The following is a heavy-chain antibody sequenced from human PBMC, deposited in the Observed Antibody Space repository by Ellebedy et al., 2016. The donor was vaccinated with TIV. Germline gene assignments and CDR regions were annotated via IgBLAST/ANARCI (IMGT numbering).Heavy chain of an antibody. Sequence: GGSLRLXXVASGFTFRSHGIYWVRQAPGKGLEWVAVISSDGSNKYYADSVKGRFTISRDNSKNTLYLHMNSLRTDDMAVYYCARGGSSGSSDYWGQGTLVTVSS. CDR3: ARGGSSGSSDY. CDR1: GFTFRSHG. J-gene: IGHJ4*02. V-gene: IGHV3-30*03. CDR2: ISSDGSNK. D-gene: IGHD3-10*01.